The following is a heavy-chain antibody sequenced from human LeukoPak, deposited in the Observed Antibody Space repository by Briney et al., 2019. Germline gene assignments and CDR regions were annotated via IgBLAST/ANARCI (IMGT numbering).Heavy chain of an antibody. V-gene: IGHV1-18*01. D-gene: IGHD6-6*01. J-gene: IGHJ5*02. Sequence: EASVKVSCKASGYTFTIYGISWVRQAPGQGLEWMGWISAYNGNTNYAQKLQGRVTMTTDTSTSTAYTELRSLRSDDTAVYYCARGSIAARRVWFDPWGQGTLVTVSS. CDR2: ISAYNGNT. CDR1: GYTFTIYG. CDR3: ARGSIAARRVWFDP.